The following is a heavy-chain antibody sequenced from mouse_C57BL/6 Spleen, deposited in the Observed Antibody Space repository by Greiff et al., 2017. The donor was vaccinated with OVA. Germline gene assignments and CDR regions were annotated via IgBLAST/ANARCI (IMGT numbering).Heavy chain of an antibody. J-gene: IGHJ1*03. CDR1: GYTFTSYT. Sequence: QVQLQQSGAELARPGASVKMSCKASGYTFTSYTMHWVKQRPGQGLEWIGYINPSSGYTKYNQKFKDKATLTADKSSSTAYMQLSSLTSEDSAVYYCASSLYGSSYNWYFDVWGTGTTVTVSS. D-gene: IGHD1-1*01. CDR3: ASSLYGSSYNWYFDV. CDR2: INPSSGYT. V-gene: IGHV1-4*01.